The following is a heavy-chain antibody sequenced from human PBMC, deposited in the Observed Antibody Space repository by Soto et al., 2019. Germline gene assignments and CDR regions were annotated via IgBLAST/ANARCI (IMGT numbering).Heavy chain of an antibody. V-gene: IGHV3-23*01. Sequence: EVQLLESGGGLVQPGGSLRLSCAASGFTFSSYAMSWVRQAPGKGLEWVSAISGSGGSTYYADSVKGRFTISRDNSKNTLYLQMNSLRAEDTAVYYCALSRPIIRGQYYDGMDVWGQGTTVTVSS. CDR2: ISGSGGST. D-gene: IGHD3-10*01. CDR3: ALSRPIIRGQYYDGMDV. J-gene: IGHJ6*02. CDR1: GFTFSSYA.